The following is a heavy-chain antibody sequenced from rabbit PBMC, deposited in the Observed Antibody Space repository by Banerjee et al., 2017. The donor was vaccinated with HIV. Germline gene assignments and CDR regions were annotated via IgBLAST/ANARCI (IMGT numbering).Heavy chain of an antibody. D-gene: IGHD4-2*01. Sequence: QEQLEESGGDLVKPEGSLTLTCTASGFSFSNSYYMSWVRQAPGKGLEWIGIIYAGKGSTYYASWAKGRFTISKTSSTTMTLQMTSLTAADTATYFCARSDGGVAGLKLWGPGTLVTVS. CDR1: GFSFSNSYY. V-gene: IGHV1S45*01. CDR2: IYAGKGST. J-gene: IGHJ6*01. CDR3: ARSDGGVAGLKL.